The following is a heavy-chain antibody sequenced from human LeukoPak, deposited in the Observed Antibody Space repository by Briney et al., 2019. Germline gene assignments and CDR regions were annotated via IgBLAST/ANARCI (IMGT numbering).Heavy chain of an antibody. Sequence: GGSLRLSCAASGFTFSSYSMNWVRQAPEKGLEWVSSISSSSSYIYYADSVKGRFTISRDNAKNSLYLQMNSLRAEDTAVYYCARGTRGEITIFGVVITRGDWFDPWGQGTLVTVS. V-gene: IGHV3-21*01. CDR1: GFTFSSYS. D-gene: IGHD3-3*01. CDR3: ARGTRGEITIFGVVITRGDWFDP. CDR2: ISSSSSYI. J-gene: IGHJ5*02.